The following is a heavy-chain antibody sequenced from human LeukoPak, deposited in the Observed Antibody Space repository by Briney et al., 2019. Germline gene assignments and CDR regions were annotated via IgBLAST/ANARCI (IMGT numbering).Heavy chain of an antibody. CDR2: IIPIFGTA. D-gene: IGHD3-16*01. J-gene: IGHJ4*02. CDR1: GGTFSSYA. CDR3: ARVNALRYYFDY. V-gene: IGHV1-69*05. Sequence: SVKVSCKASGGTFSSYAISWVRQAPGQGLEWMGGIIPIFGTANYAQKFQGRVTITTDESTSTAYIELSSLRSEDTAVYYCARVNALRYYFDYWGQGTLVTVSS.